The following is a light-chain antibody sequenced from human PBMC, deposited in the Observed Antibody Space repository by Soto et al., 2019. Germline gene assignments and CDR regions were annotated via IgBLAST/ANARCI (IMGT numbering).Light chain of an antibody. Sequence: DIQMTQSPSSLSASVGDRVTITCRASQGISNYLAWYQQKPGKVPKLLIYAASTLQSGVPSRFSGSGSGTDFTLTISSLQPEDVATYYCPKYNSAPPWTFDQGTKVEIK. CDR1: QGISNY. J-gene: IGKJ1*01. CDR2: AAS. CDR3: PKYNSAPPWT. V-gene: IGKV1-27*01.